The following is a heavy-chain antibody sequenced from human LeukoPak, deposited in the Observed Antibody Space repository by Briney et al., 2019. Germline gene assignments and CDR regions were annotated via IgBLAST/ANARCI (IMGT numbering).Heavy chain of an antibody. CDR2: ISGSGYST. J-gene: IGHJ4*02. CDR3: AKYRTADY. CDR1: GFTFSSYG. Sequence: GGTLRLSCAASGFTFSSYGMTWVRQAPGKGLEWVSAISGSGYSTYYADSVKGRFTISRDNSKNTLYLQMNSLRAEDTAVYYCAKYRTADYWGQGTLVTVSS. D-gene: IGHD1-14*01. V-gene: IGHV3-23*01.